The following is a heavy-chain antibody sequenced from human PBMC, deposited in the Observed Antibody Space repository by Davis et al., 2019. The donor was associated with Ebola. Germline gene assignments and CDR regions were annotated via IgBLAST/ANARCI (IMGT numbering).Heavy chain of an antibody. CDR2: IKSKTDGGTT. D-gene: IGHD6-19*01. CDR3: TREGGWPPEYYFDY. Sequence: GSLRLSCAAPGFTFRNAWMSWVRQAPGKGLEWVGRIKSKTDGGTTDYAAPVKGRFTISRDDSKNTLYLQMNSLKTEDTAVYYCTREGGWPPEYYFDYWGQGTLVTVSS. V-gene: IGHV3-15*01. CDR1: GFTFRNAW. J-gene: IGHJ4*02.